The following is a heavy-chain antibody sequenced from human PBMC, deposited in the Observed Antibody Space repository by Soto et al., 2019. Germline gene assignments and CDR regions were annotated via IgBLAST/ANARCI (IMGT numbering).Heavy chain of an antibody. J-gene: IGHJ5*02. CDR1: GGSISSYY. Sequence: SETLSLTCTVSGGSISSYYWSWIRQPPGKGLEWIGYIYYSGSTNYNPSLKSRVTVSVDTSKNQFSLELRYVTASDTAVYFCARHRDDGHDMSAFDPWGQGILVTVSS. D-gene: IGHD1-1*01. V-gene: IGHV4-59*08. CDR3: ARHRDDGHDMSAFDP. CDR2: IYYSGST.